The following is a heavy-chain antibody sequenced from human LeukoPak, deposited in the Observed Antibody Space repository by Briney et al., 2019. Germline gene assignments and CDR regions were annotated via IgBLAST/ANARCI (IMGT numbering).Heavy chain of an antibody. CDR3: ARDIVVVVAATPNYYYYYMDV. Sequence: SETLSLTCAVSGGSFSGYYWSWIRQPPGKGLEWIGEINHSGSTNYNPSLKSRVTISVDTSKNQFSLKLSSVTAADTAVYYCARDIVVVVAATPNYYYYYMDVWGKGTTVTISS. J-gene: IGHJ6*03. D-gene: IGHD2-15*01. CDR1: GGSFSGYY. CDR2: INHSGST. V-gene: IGHV4-34*01.